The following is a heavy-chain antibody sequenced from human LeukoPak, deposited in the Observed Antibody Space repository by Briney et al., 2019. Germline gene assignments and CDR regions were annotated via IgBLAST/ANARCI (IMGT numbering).Heavy chain of an antibody. CDR2: INWNGGST. D-gene: IGHD3-10*01. CDR3: ARARELLWFGELSYYFDY. CDR1: GFTFDDYG. V-gene: IGHV3-20*04. J-gene: IGHJ4*02. Sequence: RPGGSLRLSCAASGFTFDDYGMSWVRQAPGKGLEWGSGINWNGGSTGYADSVKGRFTISRDNAKNSLYLRMNSLRAEDTALYYCARARELLWFGELSYYFDYWGQGTLVTVSS.